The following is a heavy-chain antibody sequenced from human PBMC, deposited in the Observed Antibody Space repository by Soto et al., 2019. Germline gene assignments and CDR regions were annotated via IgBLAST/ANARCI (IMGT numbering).Heavy chain of an antibody. Sequence: SLRLSCVASAFIFRNYGFHWGRQAPGKGLERVAVLWSDGSKIDHSDSVNCRFSISRDNSKNTLYLEMGRRRVEYTVVYCVARDGLVFCNRPSWHVYYGRDVWGQGTTVTVSS. CDR3: ARDGLVFCNRPSWHVYYGRDV. CDR1: AFIFRNYG. CDR2: LWSDGSKI. J-gene: IGHJ6*02. D-gene: IGHD3-9*01. V-gene: IGHV3-33*01.